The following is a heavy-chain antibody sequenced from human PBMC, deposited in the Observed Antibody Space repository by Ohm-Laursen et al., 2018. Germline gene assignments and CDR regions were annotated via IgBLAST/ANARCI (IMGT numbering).Heavy chain of an antibody. CDR2: IYHSGST. V-gene: IGHV4-38-2*01. CDR3: ARPYYFDISPRPFDL. Sequence: SDTLSLTCVVSSYSINGGYFWGWIRQPPGKGLEWIGSIYHSGSTYYNPSLKSRVTISIDTSKNLFSLKLSSVTAADTAVYYCARPYYFDISPRPFDLWGQGTMVTVSS. J-gene: IGHJ3*01. CDR1: SYSINGGYF. D-gene: IGHD3-22*01.